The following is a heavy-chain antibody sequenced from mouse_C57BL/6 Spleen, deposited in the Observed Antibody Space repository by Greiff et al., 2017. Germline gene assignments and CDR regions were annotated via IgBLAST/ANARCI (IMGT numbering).Heavy chain of an antibody. J-gene: IGHJ4*01. V-gene: IGHV2-9-1*01. D-gene: IGHD2-2*01. CDR3: AGSTMVTPYAMDY. Sequence: VHLVESGPGLVAPSQSLSITCTVSGFSLTSYAISWVRQPPGKGLEWLGVIWTGGGTNYNSALKSRLSISKDNSKSQVFLKMNSLQTDDTARYYCAGSTMVTPYAMDYWGQGTSVTVSS. CDR2: IWTGGGT. CDR1: GFSLTSYA.